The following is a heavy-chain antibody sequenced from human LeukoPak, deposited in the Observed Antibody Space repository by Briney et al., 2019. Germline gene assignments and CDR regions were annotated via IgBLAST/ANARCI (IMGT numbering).Heavy chain of an antibody. CDR2: IRSKAYGGTT. CDR1: GFTFGDYA. CDR3: TRALHDYGDYYYYYMDV. V-gene: IGHV3-49*03. Sequence: GGSLRLSCTASGFTFGDYAMSWFRQAPGKGLEWVGFIRSKAYGGTTEYAASVKGRFTISRDDSKSIAYLQMNSLKTEDTAVYYCTRALHDYGDYYYYYMDVWGKGTTVTVSS. J-gene: IGHJ6*03. D-gene: IGHD4-17*01.